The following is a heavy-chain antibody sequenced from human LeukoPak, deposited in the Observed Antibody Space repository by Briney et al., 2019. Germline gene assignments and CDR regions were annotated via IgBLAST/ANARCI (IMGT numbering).Heavy chain of an antibody. D-gene: IGHD6-13*01. CDR3: AKRLSSSSTWYYFDY. CDR2: ITSGENT. CDR1: GFPFSNYA. V-gene: IGHV3-23*01. J-gene: IGHJ4*02. Sequence: PGGSLRLSCAASGFPFSNYAMNWVRQAPGKGLEWVSTITSGENTYYADSVKGRFTLSRDNSKNTLYLQMNSLRAEDTAVYYCAKRLSSSSTWYYFDYWGQGTLVTVSS.